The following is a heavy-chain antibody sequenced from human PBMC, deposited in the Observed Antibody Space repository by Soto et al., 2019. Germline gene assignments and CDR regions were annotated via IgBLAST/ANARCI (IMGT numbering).Heavy chain of an antibody. J-gene: IGHJ6*02. D-gene: IGHD3-3*01. CDR3: AGDTDDFLVALADGIYGYYGMDV. Sequence: ASVKVSCKASGYTFTSYAIHWVRQAPGQRLEWMGWINAGNGNTKYSQKFQDRVTITRDTSASTAYMELSSLRSEDTAVYYCAGDTDDFLVALADGIYGYYGMDVWGQGTTVTVSS. CDR2: INAGNGNT. CDR1: GYTFTSYA. V-gene: IGHV1-3*01.